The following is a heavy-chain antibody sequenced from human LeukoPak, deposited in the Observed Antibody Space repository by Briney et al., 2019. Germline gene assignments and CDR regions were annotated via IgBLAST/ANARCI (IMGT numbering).Heavy chain of an antibody. CDR3: ARAPGGVTMVRGVIRTWYFNL. J-gene: IGHJ2*01. CDR2: IGQDGGDT. Sequence: PGGSLRLSCAASEFTFSSYWMSWVRQAPGKGLEWVASIGQDGGDTYYVDSVKGRFTVSRDNAKNSVSLQMNSLRAEDTAFYYCARAPGGVTMVRGVIRTWYFNLWGRGTLVTVSS. V-gene: IGHV3-7*01. D-gene: IGHD3-10*01. CDR1: EFTFSSYW.